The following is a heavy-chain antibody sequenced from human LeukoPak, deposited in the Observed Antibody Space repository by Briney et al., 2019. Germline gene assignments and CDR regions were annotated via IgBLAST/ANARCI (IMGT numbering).Heavy chain of an antibody. J-gene: IGHJ6*02. V-gene: IGHV1-18*01. CDR3: ARTGYCSSTSCFPYYYYGMDV. CDR1: GYTFTSYG. D-gene: IGHD2-2*01. CDR2: ISAYNGNT. Sequence: GASVKVSCKASGYTFTSYGISWVRQAPGQGLEWMGWISAYNGNTNYAQKLQGRVTMTTDTSTSTAYMELRSLRSDDTAVYYCARTGYCSSTSCFPYYYYGMDVWGQGTRSPSP.